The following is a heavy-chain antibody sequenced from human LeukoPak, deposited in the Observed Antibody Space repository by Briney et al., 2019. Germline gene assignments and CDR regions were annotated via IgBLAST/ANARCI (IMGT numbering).Heavy chain of an antibody. J-gene: IGHJ4*02. D-gene: IGHD5-18*01. V-gene: IGHV1-18*01. CDR1: GYTFTSYG. CDR2: ISAYNGNT. CDR3: ARGYSYGPMFDY. Sequence: ASVKVSCKASGYTFTSYGISWVRQAPGQGLEWMGWISAYNGNTNYAQKFQGRLTMTTDTSTSTAYMELRSLRSDDTAVYYCARGYSYGPMFDYWGQGTLVTVSS.